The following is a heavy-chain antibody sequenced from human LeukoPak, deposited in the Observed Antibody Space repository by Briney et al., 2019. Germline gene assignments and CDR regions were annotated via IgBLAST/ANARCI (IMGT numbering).Heavy chain of an antibody. CDR2: ISSSSSYI. Sequence: GGSRRLSCAASGFTFSSYSMNWVRQAPGKGLEWVSSISSSSSYIYYADSVKGRFTISRDNAKNSLYLQMNSLRAEDTAVYYCARDQGIVVVPAAIRDAFDIWGQGTMVTVSS. D-gene: IGHD2-2*02. CDR3: ARDQGIVVVPAAIRDAFDI. J-gene: IGHJ3*02. V-gene: IGHV3-21*01. CDR1: GFTFSSYS.